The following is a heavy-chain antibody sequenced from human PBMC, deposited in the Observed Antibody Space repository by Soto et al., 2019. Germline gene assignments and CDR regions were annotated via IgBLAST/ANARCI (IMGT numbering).Heavy chain of an antibody. CDR1: GFTFISYG. CDR3: ATTGPY. J-gene: IGHJ4*02. CDR2: IWFDGSSK. Sequence: PGGSLRLSCAASGFTFISYGMHWVRQAPGKGLEWVAVIWFDGSSKFYADSVKGRFTISRDNSKNTVSLQMNSLRDEDSAAYYCATTGPYWGQGTLVTVSS. V-gene: IGHV3-33*01.